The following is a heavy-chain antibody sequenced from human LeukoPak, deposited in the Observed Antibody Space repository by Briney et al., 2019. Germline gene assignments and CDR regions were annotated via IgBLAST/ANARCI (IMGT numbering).Heavy chain of an antibody. V-gene: IGHV3-23*01. CDR2: ISSSGTSR. J-gene: IGHJ4*02. CDR3: AKSVAGKGDLLGAEPDY. Sequence: GGSVRLSCAASGFAFSNYAMTWVRQAPGKGLEWISGISSSGTSRFYADSVKGRFAVSRDNSRNTLFLQMTSLTDEGTAVYYCAKSVAGKGDLLGAEPDYWGQGTLVSVSS. CDR1: GFAFSNYA. D-gene: IGHD6-19*01.